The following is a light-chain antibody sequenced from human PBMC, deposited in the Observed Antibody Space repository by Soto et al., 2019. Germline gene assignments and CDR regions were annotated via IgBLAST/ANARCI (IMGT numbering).Light chain of an antibody. CDR3: QQYNNWPPV. Sequence: EILMTPSPATLSASPVERATLSCRASQSVSSNLAWYQQKPGQAPRRLIYGASTRATGIPARFSGSGSGTEFTLTISSLQSEDFAVYYCQQYNNWPPVFGGGTKV. CDR1: QSVSSN. J-gene: IGKJ4*01. V-gene: IGKV3-15*01. CDR2: GAS.